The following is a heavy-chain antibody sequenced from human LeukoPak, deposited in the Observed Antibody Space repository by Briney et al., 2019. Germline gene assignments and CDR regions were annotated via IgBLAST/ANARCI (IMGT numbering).Heavy chain of an antibody. V-gene: IGHV1-24*01. Sequence: WASVKVSCKVSGYTLTELSMHWVRQAPGKGLEWMGNFDPEDGEAIYAQKFQGRVTMTEDTSTDTAYMELSSLRSEDTAVYYCTTTPEYCTTSSCDNRGQGTLVTVSS. CDR1: GYTLTELS. J-gene: IGHJ4*02. D-gene: IGHD6-13*01. CDR2: FDPEDGEA. CDR3: TTTPEYCTTSSCDN.